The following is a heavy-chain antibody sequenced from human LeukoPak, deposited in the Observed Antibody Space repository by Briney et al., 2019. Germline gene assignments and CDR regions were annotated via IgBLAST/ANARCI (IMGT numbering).Heavy chain of an antibody. D-gene: IGHD2/OR15-2a*01. J-gene: IGHJ6*03. V-gene: IGHV3-53*01. CDR1: GFTVSDTY. CDR3: ARDFEGVHRTTNSYTYYYYMDV. CDR2: IYGGST. Sequence: GGSLRLSCAAAGFTVSDTYMTWVRPAPGKGLEWVSIIYGGSTYYADSVKGRFTISRDNAKNTVYLQMNSLRAEDTAVYYCARDFEGVHRTTNSYTYYYYMDVWGKGTTVIVSS.